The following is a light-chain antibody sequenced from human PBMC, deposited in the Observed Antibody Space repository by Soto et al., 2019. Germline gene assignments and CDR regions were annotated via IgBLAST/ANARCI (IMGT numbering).Light chain of an antibody. CDR1: QSVSSY. J-gene: IGKJ2*01. Sequence: EIVLTQSPATPSLSPGERATLSCRASQSVSSYLAWYQQKPGQAPRLLIYDASNRATGIPARFSGSGSGTDFTLTISSLEPEDFAVYYCQQRSNWPTATFGQGTKLEIK. CDR2: DAS. V-gene: IGKV3-11*01. CDR3: QQRSNWPTAT.